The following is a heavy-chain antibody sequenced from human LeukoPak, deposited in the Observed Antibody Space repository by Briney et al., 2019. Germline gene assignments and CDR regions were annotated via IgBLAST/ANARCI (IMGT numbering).Heavy chain of an antibody. Sequence: GGSLRPSCAASGFTFSSYTMSWVRQAPGKGLEWVSSISSRSGSSTYYADSVKGRFTISRDNSKNTQYLQMNSLRAEDTAVYYCAKDRPCTTCYPSDCWGQGTLVTVSS. CDR3: AKDRPCTTCYPSDC. J-gene: IGHJ4*02. D-gene: IGHD2-2*01. V-gene: IGHV3-23*01. CDR2: ISSRSGSST. CDR1: GFTFSSYT.